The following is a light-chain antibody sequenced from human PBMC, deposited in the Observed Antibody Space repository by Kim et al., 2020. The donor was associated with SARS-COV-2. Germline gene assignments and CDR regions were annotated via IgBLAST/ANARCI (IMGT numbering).Light chain of an antibody. CDR2: DAS. J-gene: IGKJ5*01. Sequence: DIQMTQSPSSLSASVGDRVTITCRASQDINTYLNWNQQKPGKAPKLLIYDASNLETGVPSRFSGTGSGTHFTFTISSLQPEDIATYYCQQYDNVLTFGQGTRLEIK. V-gene: IGKV1-33*01. CDR3: QQYDNVLT. CDR1: QDINTY.